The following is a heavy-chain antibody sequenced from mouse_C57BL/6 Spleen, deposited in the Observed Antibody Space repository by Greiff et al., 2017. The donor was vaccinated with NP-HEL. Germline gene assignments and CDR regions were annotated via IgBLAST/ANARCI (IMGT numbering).Heavy chain of an antibody. Sequence: QVQLQQPGAELVRPGSSVKLSCKASGYTFTSYWMHWVKQRPIQGLEWIGNIDPSDSETHYNQKFKDKATLTVDKSSSTAYMQLSSLTSEDSAVYYCARSWYDYDRYAMDYWGQGTSVTVSS. CDR2: IDPSDSET. J-gene: IGHJ4*01. D-gene: IGHD2-4*01. CDR3: ARSWYDYDRYAMDY. V-gene: IGHV1-52*01. CDR1: GYTFTSYW.